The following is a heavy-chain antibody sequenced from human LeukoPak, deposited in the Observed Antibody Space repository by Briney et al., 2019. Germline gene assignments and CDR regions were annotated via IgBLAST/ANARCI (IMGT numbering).Heavy chain of an antibody. D-gene: IGHD2-15*01. J-gene: IGHJ4*02. CDR2: ISAYNGNT. CDR1: GGTFSSYA. Sequence: GSSVKVSCKASGGTFSSYAISWVRQAPGQGLEWMGWISAYNGNTNYAQKLQGRVTMTTDTSTSTAYMELRSLRSDDTAVYYCARDRKDKAPDYWGQGTLVTVSS. V-gene: IGHV1-18*01. CDR3: ARDRKDKAPDY.